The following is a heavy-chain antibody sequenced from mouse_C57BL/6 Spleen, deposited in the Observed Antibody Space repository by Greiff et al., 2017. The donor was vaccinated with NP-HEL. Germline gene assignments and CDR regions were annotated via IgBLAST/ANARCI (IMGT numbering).Heavy chain of an antibody. CDR2: IYPRSGNT. CDR1: GYTFTSYG. CDR3: AKGGYYGNYVGDFDV. Sequence: VQLQQSGAELARPGASVKLSCKASGYTFTSYGISWVKQRTGQGLEWIGEIYPRSGNTYYNEKFKGKATLTADKSSSTAYMELRSLTSEDSAVYFCAKGGYYGNYVGDFDVWGTGTTVTVSS. J-gene: IGHJ1*03. V-gene: IGHV1-81*01. D-gene: IGHD2-1*01.